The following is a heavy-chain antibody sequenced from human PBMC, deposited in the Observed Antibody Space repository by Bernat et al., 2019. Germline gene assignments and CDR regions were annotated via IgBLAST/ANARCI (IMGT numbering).Heavy chain of an antibody. D-gene: IGHD3-10*01. J-gene: IGHJ4*02. CDR1: GYTFTSYY. Sequence: QVQLVQSGAEVKKPGASVKVSCKASGYTFTSYYMHWVRQAPGQGLEWMGIINPSGGSTSYAQKFQGRVTMTRDTSTSTAYMELSRLRSDDTAVYYCARDPYEDSGSYRRAHFDYWGQGTLVTVSS. CDR2: INPSGGST. CDR3: ARDPYEDSGSYRRAHFDY. V-gene: IGHV1-46*01.